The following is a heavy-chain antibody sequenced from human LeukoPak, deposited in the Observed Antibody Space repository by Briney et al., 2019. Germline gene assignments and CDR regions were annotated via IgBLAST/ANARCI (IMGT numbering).Heavy chain of an antibody. CDR2: IYHSGST. CDR3: ARASTLYSYGYLGY. CDR1: GYSISSGYY. V-gene: IGHV4-38-2*02. J-gene: IGHJ4*02. D-gene: IGHD5-18*01. Sequence: PSETLSLTCTVSGYSISSGYYWGWIRQPPGKGLEWIGSIYHSGSTYYNPSLKSRVTISVDTSKNQFSLKLSSVTAADTAVYYCARASTLYSYGYLGYWGQGTLVTVSS.